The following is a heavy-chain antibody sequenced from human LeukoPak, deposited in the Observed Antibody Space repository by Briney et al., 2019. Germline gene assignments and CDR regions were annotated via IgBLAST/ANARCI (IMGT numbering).Heavy chain of an antibody. J-gene: IGHJ4*02. D-gene: IGHD2-15*01. V-gene: IGHV4-31*03. Sequence: LSLTCTVSGGSISSSSYYWGWIRQPPGKGLEWIGYIYYSGSTYYNPSLKSRVTISVDTSKNQFSLKLSSVTAADTAVYYCARAARGVVVAATFDYWGQGTLVTVSS. CDR3: ARAARGVVVAATFDY. CDR1: GGSISSSSYY. CDR2: IYYSGST.